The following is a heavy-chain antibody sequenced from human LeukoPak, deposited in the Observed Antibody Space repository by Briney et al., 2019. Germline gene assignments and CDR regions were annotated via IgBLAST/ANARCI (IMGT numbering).Heavy chain of an antibody. Sequence: PSETLSLTCTVSGVSISSGGHSWSWIRQPPGKGLEWIGYIYHSGSGSTYYNPSLKSRVTISIDKSKNQFSLKLNSVTAADTAVYYCARINDFWSGPTLDVWGQGTTVTVSS. CDR1: GVSISSGGHS. CDR2: IYHSGSGST. J-gene: IGHJ6*02. V-gene: IGHV4-30-2*01. D-gene: IGHD3-3*01. CDR3: ARINDFWSGPTLDV.